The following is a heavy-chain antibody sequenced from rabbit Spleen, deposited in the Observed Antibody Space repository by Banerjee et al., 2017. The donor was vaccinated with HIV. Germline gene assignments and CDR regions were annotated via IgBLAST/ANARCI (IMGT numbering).Heavy chain of an antibody. CDR3: ARDSGSSFSSYGMAL. V-gene: IGHV1S45*01. CDR1: GFSFSSSDY. CDR2: IDSGSSVFT. D-gene: IGHD8-1*01. J-gene: IGHJ6*01. Sequence: QEQLVESGGGLVQPEGSLTLTCTASGFSFSSSDYMCWVRQAPGKGLEWIACIDSGSSVFTYFASWTKGRFTISKTSSTTVTLQMTSLTAADTATYFCARDSGSSFSSYGMALWGPGTLVTVS.